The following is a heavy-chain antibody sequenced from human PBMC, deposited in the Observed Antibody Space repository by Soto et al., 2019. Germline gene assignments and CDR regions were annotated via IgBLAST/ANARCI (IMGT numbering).Heavy chain of an antibody. CDR1: GYTFTTYT. Sequence: ASLKASCKPSGYTFTTYTIHWVRQAPGQRLEWMGWTNAGSGDTKHSQKFQGRLTITSDTSASTAYMELSSLRSEDTAVYYCARGVLGATVFDFWGQGTLVTAPQ. CDR3: ARGVLGATVFDF. V-gene: IGHV1-3*01. CDR2: TNAGSGDT. J-gene: IGHJ4*02. D-gene: IGHD1-26*01.